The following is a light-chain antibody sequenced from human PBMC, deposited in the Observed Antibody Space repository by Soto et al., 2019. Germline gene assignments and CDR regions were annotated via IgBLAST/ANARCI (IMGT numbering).Light chain of an antibody. CDR2: DAS. V-gene: IGKV1-5*01. CDR1: QSLSSW. Sequence: IQMTQFPSTLSASVGDRFTITCRASQSLSSWLAWYPQKPGKAPKLLIYDASSLVSGVPSRFSGSGSGPEFTLTISSLQPDDVATYHRHQYNSYSLTLGAGTKVEIK. CDR3: HQYNSYSLT. J-gene: IGKJ4*01.